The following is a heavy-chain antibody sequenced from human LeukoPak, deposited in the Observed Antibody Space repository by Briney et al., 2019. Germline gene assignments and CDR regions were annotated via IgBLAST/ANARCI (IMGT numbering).Heavy chain of an antibody. CDR3: AQWGDYDILTGYYVSDY. J-gene: IGHJ4*02. V-gene: IGHV3-23*01. CDR1: GFTFSSYW. D-gene: IGHD3-9*01. CDR2: ITGSDGTT. Sequence: GGSLRLSCAASGFTFSSYWMHWVRQAPGKGLEWVSAITGSDGTTYYADSVKGRFTISRDNSKNTLYLQMNSLRVEDTAVYYCAQWGDYDILTGYYVSDYWGQGTLVTVSS.